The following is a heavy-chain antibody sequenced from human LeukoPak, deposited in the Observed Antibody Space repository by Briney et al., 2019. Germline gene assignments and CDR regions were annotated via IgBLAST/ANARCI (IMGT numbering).Heavy chain of an antibody. CDR3: AKARSVVVVAAVNDY. Sequence: PGGSLRLSCAASGFTFSSYAMSSVRQAAGKGLEWVSSISGSGGSTYYADSVKGRFTISRDNSKNTLYLQMNSLRAEDTAVYYCAKARSVVVVAAVNDYWGQGTLVTVSS. J-gene: IGHJ4*02. D-gene: IGHD2-15*01. V-gene: IGHV3-23*01. CDR2: ISGSGGST. CDR1: GFTFSSYA.